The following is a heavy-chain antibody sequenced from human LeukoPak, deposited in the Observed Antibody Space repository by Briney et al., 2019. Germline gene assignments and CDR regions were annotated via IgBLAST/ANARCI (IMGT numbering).Heavy chain of an antibody. CDR2: IYYSGST. J-gene: IGHJ4*02. V-gene: IGHV4-59*01. D-gene: IGHD5-24*01. CDR3: ASQGWLQLQPFDY. Sequence: PSETLSLTCTVSGGSISSYYWSWIRQPPGKGLEWIGYIYYSGSTNYNPSLKSRVTISVDTSKNQFSLKLSSVTAADTAVYYCASQGWLQLQPFDYWGQGTLVTVSS. CDR1: GGSISSYY.